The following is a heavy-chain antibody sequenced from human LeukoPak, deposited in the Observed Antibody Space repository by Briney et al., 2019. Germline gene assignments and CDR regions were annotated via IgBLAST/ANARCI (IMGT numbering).Heavy chain of an antibody. CDR3: AKDQPVATTLHHFDH. V-gene: IGHV3-9*01. J-gene: IGHJ4*02. CDR1: GFSFDDYA. CDR2: ISWDGNKV. Sequence: GGSLRLSCVVSGFSFDDYAMHWVRQGPGKALEWVSVISWDGNKVAYADSVKGRFTISRDNAKNSLYLQMTSLRPEDTAFYYCAKDQPVATTLHHFDHWGLGTLVTVSS. D-gene: IGHD1-26*01.